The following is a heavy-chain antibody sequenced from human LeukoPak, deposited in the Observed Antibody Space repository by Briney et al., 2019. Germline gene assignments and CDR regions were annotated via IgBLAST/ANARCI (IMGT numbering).Heavy chain of an antibody. D-gene: IGHD3-10*01. CDR2: IKQDGSEK. J-gene: IGHJ4*02. CDR3: ARPSPGEFTMVRGPPRY. CDR1: GFAFSSSG. V-gene: IGHV3-7*01. Sequence: PGGSLRLSCAASGFAFSSSGMSWVRQAPGKGLEWVANIKQDGSEKYYVDSVKGRFTIFRDNAKNSLYLQMNSLRAEDTAVYYCARPSPGEFTMVRGPPRYWGQGTLVTVSS.